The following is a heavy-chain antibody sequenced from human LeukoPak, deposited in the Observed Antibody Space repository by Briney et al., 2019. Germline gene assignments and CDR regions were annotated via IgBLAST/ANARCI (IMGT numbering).Heavy chain of an antibody. J-gene: IGHJ4*02. CDR1: RCSLSNYA. D-gene: IGHD2-8*01. CDR3: AKDRSCTKDICHGVLDY. CDR2: ICGSGVST. Sequence: GVSLTLPCPPSRCSLSNYAESRVRQAPGTPLEWVSSICGSGVSTYSADSLKGRFTISRDNSKDPLYLQLNSLRADDTGLYYCAKDRSCTKDICHGVLDYWAQGTLVTVSS. V-gene: IGHV3-23*01.